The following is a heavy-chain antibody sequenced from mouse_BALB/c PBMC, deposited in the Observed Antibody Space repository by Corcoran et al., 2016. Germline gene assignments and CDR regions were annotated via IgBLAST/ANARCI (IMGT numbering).Heavy chain of an antibody. CDR1: GYSFTGYT. Sequence: ELRLKQSEPELVKPGATMNISCNASGYSFTGYTMNWVKQSHGKNLEWIGLINPYNGGTSYNQKFKGKATLTVDKSSSTAYMELLSLTSEDSAVYYCARGYGSSYWYFDVWGAGTTVTVSA. CDR3: ARGYGSSYWYFDV. CDR2: INPYNGGT. J-gene: IGHJ1*01. D-gene: IGHD1-1*01. V-gene: IGHV1-18*01.